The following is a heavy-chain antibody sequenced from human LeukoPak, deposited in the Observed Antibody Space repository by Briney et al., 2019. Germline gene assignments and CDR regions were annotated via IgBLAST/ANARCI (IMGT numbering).Heavy chain of an antibody. CDR3: AKLSSSWYYFDY. CDR2: ISGRGGST. D-gene: IGHD6-13*01. CDR1: EFTVSSNY. V-gene: IGHV3-23*01. J-gene: IGHJ4*02. Sequence: GGSLRLSCAAPEFTVSSNYMSWVRQAPGKGLEWVSAISGRGGSTYYADSVKGRFTISRDNSKNTLYLQMNSLRAEDTAVYYCAKLSSSWYYFDYWGQGTLVSVSS.